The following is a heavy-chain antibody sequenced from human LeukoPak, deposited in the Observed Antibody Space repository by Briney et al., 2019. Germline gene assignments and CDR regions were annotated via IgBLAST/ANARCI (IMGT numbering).Heavy chain of an antibody. CDR3: ARAGYSSSSEIDY. V-gene: IGHV4-31*03. Sequence: SETLSLTCTVSGGSISSGGYYWSWIRQHPGKGLEWIGYIYYSGSTYYNPSLKSRVTISVDTSKNQFSLKLSSVTAADTAVYYCARAGYSSSSEIDYWGQGTLVTDSS. J-gene: IGHJ4*02. CDR2: IYYSGST. CDR1: GGSISSGGYY. D-gene: IGHD6-6*01.